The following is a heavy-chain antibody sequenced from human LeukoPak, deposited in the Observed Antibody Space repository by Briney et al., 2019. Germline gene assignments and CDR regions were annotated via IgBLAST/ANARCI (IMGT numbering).Heavy chain of an antibody. CDR1: GASISGYH. J-gene: IGHJ5*02. D-gene: IGHD3-10*01. CDR2: IYYSGTA. V-gene: IGHV4-59*01. CDR3: ARAIPTHYYGSGSYYIPPNWFDP. Sequence: PSETLSLTCTVSGASISGYHWSWIRQPPGKGLEWMGYIYYSGTANYNPSLESRVTISIDTSKNQISLNPSSVTAADTAIYYCARAIPTHYYGSGSYYIPPNWFDPWGQGTLVTVSS.